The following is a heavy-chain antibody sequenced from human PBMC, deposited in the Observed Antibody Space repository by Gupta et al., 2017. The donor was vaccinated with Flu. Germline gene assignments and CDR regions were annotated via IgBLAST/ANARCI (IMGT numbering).Heavy chain of an antibody. CDR2: MSGSGVTT. CDR3: ARGDRNSGWAY. V-gene: IGHV3-23*01. Sequence: EVQLLESGGGLVQPGGSLRLSCAASGFTFSSYVMSWVRQAPGKGLEWVSAMSGSGVTTHYADSVKGRFTISRDNSKNTLYLQMNSLRAEDTAVDYCARGDRNSGWAYWGQGTLVTVSS. CDR1: GFTFSSYV. D-gene: IGHD5-12*01. J-gene: IGHJ4*02.